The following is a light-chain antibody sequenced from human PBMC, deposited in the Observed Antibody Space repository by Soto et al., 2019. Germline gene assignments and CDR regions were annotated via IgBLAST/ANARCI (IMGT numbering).Light chain of an antibody. J-gene: IGKJ1*01. CDR3: QQRSNWPPWT. CDR2: DAS. V-gene: IGKV3-11*01. CDR1: QSVSSY. Sequence: EIVLTQSPATLSLSPGDRATLSCRASQSVSSYLAWYQQKPGQAPRLLIYDASNRATGIPARFSGSGSGTDFTLTISSLEPEDFAVYYCQQRSNWPPWTFGQGTNVDIK.